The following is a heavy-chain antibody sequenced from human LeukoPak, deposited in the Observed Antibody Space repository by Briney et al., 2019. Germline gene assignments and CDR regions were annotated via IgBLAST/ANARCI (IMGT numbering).Heavy chain of an antibody. V-gene: IGHV1-69*13. Sequence: GASVKVSCKASGGTFSSYAISWVRQAPGQGLEWMGGIIPIFGTANYAQKFQGRVTITADESTSTAYMELSSLRSEDTAVYYCARVASSGWYHDWFDPWGQGTLVTVSS. CDR2: IIPIFGTA. D-gene: IGHD6-19*01. CDR1: GGTFSSYA. J-gene: IGHJ5*02. CDR3: ARVASSGWYHDWFDP.